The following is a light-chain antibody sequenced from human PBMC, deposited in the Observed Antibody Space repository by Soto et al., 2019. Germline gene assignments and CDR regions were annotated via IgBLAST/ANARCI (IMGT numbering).Light chain of an antibody. Sequence: EIVLTQSPGTLSLSPGERATPSCRASQSVRNSYLAWYQQKPGQAPRLLIYGASSRATGIPDRFSGSGSGTDFTLTISRLEPEDFAVYYCQQYHNSPRTFGQGTKVDIK. V-gene: IGKV3-20*01. CDR2: GAS. CDR1: QSVRNSY. J-gene: IGKJ1*01. CDR3: QQYHNSPRT.